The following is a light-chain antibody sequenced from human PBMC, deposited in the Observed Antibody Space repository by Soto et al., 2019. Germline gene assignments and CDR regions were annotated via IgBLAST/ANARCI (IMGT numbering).Light chain of an antibody. CDR2: SNN. Sequence: HSVLTQPPSASGTPGQRVTISCSGSSSNIGSNTVNWYQQLPGTAPKLLIYSNNQRPSGVPDRFSGSKSGTSASLAISGLQSEDEADYYCAAWDDSLNAYVFGTGTKLTVL. V-gene: IGLV1-44*01. J-gene: IGLJ1*01. CDR1: SSNIGSNT. CDR3: AAWDDSLNAYV.